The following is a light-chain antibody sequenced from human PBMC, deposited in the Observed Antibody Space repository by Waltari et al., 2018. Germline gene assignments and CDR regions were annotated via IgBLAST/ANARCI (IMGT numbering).Light chain of an antibody. CDR3: HQYNNWGT. CDR1: PSVSSN. V-gene: IGKV3-15*01. CDR2: EAS. Sequence: IVITQSPAPLSLSPGVRATLSCRSSPSVSSNLAWYPQRPGQAPRLLIYEASTRATDIPDRFIGGGVGTEFTLTISSLQSEDFAVYYCHQYNNWGTFGQGTTVEIK. J-gene: IGKJ1*01.